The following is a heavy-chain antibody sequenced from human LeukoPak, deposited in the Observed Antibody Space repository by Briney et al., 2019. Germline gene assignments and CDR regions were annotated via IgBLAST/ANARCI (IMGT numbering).Heavy chain of an antibody. CDR1: GYTFTSYD. D-gene: IGHD3-10*01. J-gene: IGHJ5*02. Sequence: ASVKVSCKASGYTFTSYDINWVRQATGQGLEWIGWMNPNSGNTGYAQKFQGRVTMTRNTSISTAYMELSSLRSEDTAVYYCARVRSLSITRVRGVRNWFDPWGQGTLVTVSS. CDR2: MNPNSGNT. V-gene: IGHV1-8*01. CDR3: ARVRSLSITRVRGVRNWFDP.